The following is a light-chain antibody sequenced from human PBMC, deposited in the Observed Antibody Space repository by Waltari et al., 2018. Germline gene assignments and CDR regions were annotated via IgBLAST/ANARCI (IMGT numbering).Light chain of an antibody. CDR3: ATWDASLTGWV. CDR2: SNN. V-gene: IGLV1-44*01. J-gene: IGLJ2*01. CDR1: SSNIGRNP. Sequence: QSVLTQPPSASGTPGQRVTISCSGSSSNIGRNPVNWYQQLPGTAPKLLIHSNNQWPSGVPDRFSVSKSGTSASLAISGLQSEDEADYYCATWDASLTGWVFGGGTKLTVL.